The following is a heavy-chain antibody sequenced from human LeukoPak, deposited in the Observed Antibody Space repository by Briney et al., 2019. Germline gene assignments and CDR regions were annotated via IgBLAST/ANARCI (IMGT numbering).Heavy chain of an antibody. CDR3: ALLAVASDFDY. CDR2: IRYDGSNK. CDR1: RFTFSSYG. Sequence: GGSLRLSCAASRFTFSSYGMHWVRQAPGKGLEWVAFIRYDGSNKYYADSVKGRFTISRDNSKSSLYLHMNSLRVEDTAVYYCALLAVASDFDYWGQGALVTVSS. J-gene: IGHJ4*02. D-gene: IGHD6-19*01. V-gene: IGHV3-30*02.